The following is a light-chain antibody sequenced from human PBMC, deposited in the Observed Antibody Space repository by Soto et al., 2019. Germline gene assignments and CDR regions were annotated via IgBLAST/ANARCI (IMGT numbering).Light chain of an antibody. CDR2: EVS. V-gene: IGLV2-8*01. CDR1: SSDVGGYNY. CDR3: SSYAGSNVV. Sequence: QSALTQPPSASGSPGQSVTISCTGTSSDVGGYNYVSWYQQHPGKAPKLMINEVSKRPSGVPDRFSGSKSCNTASLTVSGLQAEDEAEYYCSSYAGSNVVFGVGTKVTGL. J-gene: IGLJ2*01.